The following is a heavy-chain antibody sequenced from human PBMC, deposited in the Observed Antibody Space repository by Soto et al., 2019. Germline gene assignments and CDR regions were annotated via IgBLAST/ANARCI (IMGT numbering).Heavy chain of an antibody. CDR3: ARHEPELRCTNGVCYIGWFDP. Sequence: SETLSLTCTVSGGSISSSSYYWGWIRQPPGKGLEWIGSIYYSGSTYYNPSLKSRVTISVDTSKNQFSLKLSSVTAADTAVYYCARHEPELRCTNGVCYIGWFDPWGQGTLVTVSS. V-gene: IGHV4-39*01. D-gene: IGHD2-8*01. J-gene: IGHJ5*02. CDR2: IYYSGST. CDR1: GGSISSSSYY.